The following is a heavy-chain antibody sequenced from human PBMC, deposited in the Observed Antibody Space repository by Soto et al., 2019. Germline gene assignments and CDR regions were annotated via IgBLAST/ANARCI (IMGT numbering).Heavy chain of an antibody. Sequence: PSETLSLTCTVSGGSIRSGDYYWSWIRQPPGKGLEWIGYIYYSGGTYYNPSLKSRLTISVDTSKNQFSLKPSSVTAADTAVYYCARGPNYYNSARGWFEPWGQGTLVTVLL. CDR1: GGSIRSGDYY. V-gene: IGHV4-30-4*01. D-gene: IGHD3-10*01. J-gene: IGHJ5*02. CDR3: ARGPNYYNSARGWFEP. CDR2: IYYSGGT.